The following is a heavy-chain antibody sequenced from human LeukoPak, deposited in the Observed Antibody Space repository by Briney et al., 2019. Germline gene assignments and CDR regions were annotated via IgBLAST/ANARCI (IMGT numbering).Heavy chain of an antibody. CDR2: ISGSGTDI. CDR1: GFTFSDPY. Sequence: GGSLRLSCEASGFTFSDPYMSWIRQAPGKGLECLSYISGSGTDINYADSVRGRFTISRDNSKNTLYLQMNSLRAEDTAVYYCARDPLTYSLGTNGFDYWGQGTLVTVSS. CDR3: ARDPLTYSLGTNGFDY. D-gene: IGHD1-26*01. V-gene: IGHV3-11*06. J-gene: IGHJ4*02.